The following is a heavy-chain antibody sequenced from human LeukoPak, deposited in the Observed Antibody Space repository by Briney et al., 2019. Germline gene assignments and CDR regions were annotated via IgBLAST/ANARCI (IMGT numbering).Heavy chain of an antibody. J-gene: IGHJ4*02. CDR3: AREGAPAAGTDY. D-gene: IGHD6-13*01. Sequence: GSSVKVSCKASGGTFSSYAISWVRQAPGQGIEWMGRIIPILGIANYAQKFQGRVTITADKSTSTAYMELSSLRSEDTAVYYCAREGAPAAGTDYWGQGTLVTVS. CDR1: GGTFSSYA. V-gene: IGHV1-69*04. CDR2: IIPILGIA.